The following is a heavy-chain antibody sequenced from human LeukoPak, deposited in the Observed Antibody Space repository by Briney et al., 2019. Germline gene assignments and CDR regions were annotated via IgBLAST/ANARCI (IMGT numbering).Heavy chain of an antibody. Sequence: GKSLRLSCAASGFTFSGYPIHWVRQAPGKGLEWVAVISYDGSNKYYADSVKGRFTISRDNAKNSLYLQMNSLRVEDTAVYYCAKEGRSLQTYWGQGTLVTVSS. CDR1: GFTFSGYP. J-gene: IGHJ4*02. D-gene: IGHD5-24*01. CDR3: AKEGRSLQTY. CDR2: ISYDGSNK. V-gene: IGHV3-30-3*02.